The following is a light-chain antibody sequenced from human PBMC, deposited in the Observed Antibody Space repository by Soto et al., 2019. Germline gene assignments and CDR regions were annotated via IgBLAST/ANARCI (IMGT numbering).Light chain of an antibody. CDR2: DAS. CDR3: QQYNAWRT. Sequence: EIVMTQSPATLSVSPGERATLSCRASQSVSNNLAWYQQKPGQAPRLLIYDASTRATGIPARFSGSGSGTEFTLTISSLQSEDFAFYYCQQYNAWRTFGQGTKVEI. V-gene: IGKV3-15*01. J-gene: IGKJ1*01. CDR1: QSVSNN.